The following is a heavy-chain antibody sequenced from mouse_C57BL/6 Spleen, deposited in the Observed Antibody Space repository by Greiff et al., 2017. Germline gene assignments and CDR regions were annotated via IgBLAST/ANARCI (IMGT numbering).Heavy chain of an antibody. V-gene: IGHV1-54*01. J-gene: IGHJ1*03. D-gene: IGHD1-1*01. Sequence: QVQLQQSGAELVRPGTSVKVSCKASGYAFTNYLIEWVKQRPGQGLEWIGVINPGSGGTNYNEKFKGKATLTADKSSSTAYMQLSSLTSEDSAVYSGARGVYYGSSYWYFDVWGTGTTVTVSS. CDR3: ARGVYYGSSYWYFDV. CDR2: INPGSGGT. CDR1: GYAFTNYL.